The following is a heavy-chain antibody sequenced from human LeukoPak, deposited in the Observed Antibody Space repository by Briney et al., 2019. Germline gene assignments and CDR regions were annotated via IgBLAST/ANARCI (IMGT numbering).Heavy chain of an antibody. Sequence: PGGSLRLSCSASGFTFSRYAMHWVRQAPGKGLEWVAFIYYDGSNIYYADYVKGRFTISRDISKNTLYLQMDSLRAEDTAIYYCARDWKTNSFDYWGQGTLVTVSS. CDR1: GFTFSRYA. CDR2: IYYDGSNI. J-gene: IGHJ4*02. CDR3: ARDWKTNSFDY. D-gene: IGHD1-1*01. V-gene: IGHV3-30*04.